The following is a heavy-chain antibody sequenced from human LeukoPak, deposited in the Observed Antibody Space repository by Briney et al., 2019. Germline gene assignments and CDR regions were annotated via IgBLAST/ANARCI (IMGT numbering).Heavy chain of an antibody. CDR3: ARDFRTNYYYYMDV. V-gene: IGHV3-30*03. CDR2: ISFDGSNK. J-gene: IGHJ6*03. Sequence: GGSLRLSCAASGFTFSSYGMHWVRQAPGKGLEWVAVISFDGSNKNYADSVKGRFTISRDNSKNTLYLQMNSLRAEDTALYYCARDFRTNYYYYMDVWGKGTTVTVSS. CDR1: GFTFSSYG. D-gene: IGHD1-14*01.